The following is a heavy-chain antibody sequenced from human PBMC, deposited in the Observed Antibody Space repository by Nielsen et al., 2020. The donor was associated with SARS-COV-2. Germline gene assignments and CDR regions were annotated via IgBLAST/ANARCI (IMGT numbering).Heavy chain of an antibody. CDR3: ASLNHYYYYGMDV. Sequence: GGSLRLSCAASGFTFDDYAMHWVRQAPGKGLEWVSGISWNSGSIGYADSVKGRFTISRDNAKNSLYLQMNSLRAEDTALYYCASLNHYYYYGMDVWGQGTTVTVSS. J-gene: IGHJ6*02. CDR2: ISWNSGSI. V-gene: IGHV3-9*01. CDR1: GFTFDDYA.